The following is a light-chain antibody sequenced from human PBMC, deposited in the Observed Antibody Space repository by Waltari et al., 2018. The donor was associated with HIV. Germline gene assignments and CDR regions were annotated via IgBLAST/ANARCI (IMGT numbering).Light chain of an antibody. V-gene: IGKV3-15*01. CDR2: GAS. CDR3: HQYNNWPYT. J-gene: IGKJ2*01. CDR1: QSVSSN. Sequence: MMQSPETLPVSPGEGVTLTCRASQSVSSNVAWYQQRPGQAPRLLIYGASTRAAGFPARFSGGESGTEFTLTISSLQSEDFAVYFCHQYNNWPYTFGQGTKLDIK.